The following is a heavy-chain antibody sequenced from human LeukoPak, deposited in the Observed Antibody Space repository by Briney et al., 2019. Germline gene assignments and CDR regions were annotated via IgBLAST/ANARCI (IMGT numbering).Heavy chain of an antibody. CDR2: IWYDGSNR. D-gene: IGHD6-13*01. J-gene: IGHJ4*02. Sequence: GRSLRLSCAASGFTFSRYGMHWVRQAPGKGLEWVAVIWYDGSNRYYADSVKGRFTISRDISKNTLYLQMNSLRAEDTAVYYCAKDRSSSWSFDYWGQGTLVTVSS. V-gene: IGHV3-33*06. CDR1: GFTFSRYG. CDR3: AKDRSSSWSFDY.